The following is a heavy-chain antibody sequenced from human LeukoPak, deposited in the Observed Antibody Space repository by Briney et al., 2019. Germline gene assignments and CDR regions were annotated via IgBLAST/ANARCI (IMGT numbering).Heavy chain of an antibody. D-gene: IGHD3-9*01. CDR2: FDPEDGET. V-gene: IGHV1-24*01. Sequence: ASVKVSRKGSGYTLTELFMHWVRQAPGKGLEWMGGFDPEDGETIYAQKFQGRVTMTEDTSTDTAYMELSSLRSEYSAVYYCATHYDILTGYRYWGQGTLVTVSS. CDR3: ATHYDILTGYRY. J-gene: IGHJ4*02. CDR1: GYTLTELF.